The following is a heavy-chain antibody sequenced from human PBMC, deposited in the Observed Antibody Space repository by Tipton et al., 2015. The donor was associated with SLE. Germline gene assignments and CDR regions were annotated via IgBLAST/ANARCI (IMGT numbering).Heavy chain of an antibody. D-gene: IGHD6-19*01. Sequence: TLSLTCTVSGGSISSYYWSWIRQPPGKGLEWIGYINYSGSTNYNPSLKSRVTISVDTSKNQFSLKLNSVTAADTAVYYCAREPTYSRDWYWGFGSWGQGTLVTVSS. CDR3: AREPTYSRDWYWGFGS. CDR2: INYSGST. V-gene: IGHV4-59*01. CDR1: GGSISSYY. J-gene: IGHJ4*02.